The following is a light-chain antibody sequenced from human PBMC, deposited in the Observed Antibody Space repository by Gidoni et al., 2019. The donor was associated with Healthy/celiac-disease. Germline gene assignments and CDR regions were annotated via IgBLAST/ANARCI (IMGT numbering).Light chain of an antibody. CDR3: GTWDSSLSAHV. V-gene: IGLV1-51*01. CDR1: SSNIGNNY. Sequence: QSVLTQPPSVSAAPGQKVTISCSGSSSNIGNNYVSWYQQLPGTAPKLPIYDNNKRPSGIPDRFSGSKSGTSATLGITGLQTGDEADYYCGTWDSSLSAHVFGTGTKVTVL. J-gene: IGLJ1*01. CDR2: DNN.